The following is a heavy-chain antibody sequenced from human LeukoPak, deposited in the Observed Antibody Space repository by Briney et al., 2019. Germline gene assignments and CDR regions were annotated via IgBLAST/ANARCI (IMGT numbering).Heavy chain of an antibody. CDR1: GGSFSGYY. J-gene: IGHJ3*02. D-gene: IGHD5-18*01. CDR3: ARVRIGGAGYSYGYRAFDI. V-gene: IGHV4-34*01. Sequence: KPSETLSLTCAVYGGSFSGYYWSWIRQPPGKGLEWIGEINHSGSTNYNPSLKSRVTISVDTSKNQFSLKLSSVTAADTAVYYCARVRIGGAGYSYGYRAFDIWGQGTMVTVSS. CDR2: INHSGST.